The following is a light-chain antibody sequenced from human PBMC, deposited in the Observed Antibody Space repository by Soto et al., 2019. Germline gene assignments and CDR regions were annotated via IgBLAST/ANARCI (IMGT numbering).Light chain of an antibody. J-gene: IGLJ1*01. CDR3: SSYTLSSTFPCV. Sequence: QSALTQPASVSGSPGQSITISCTGTSSDVGGYNYVSWYQQHPGKAPKVLIYDVSDQPSGVSNRFSGSKAGNMASLTISGLQGEDEADDSCSSYTLSSTFPCVFGTGTKLTVL. CDR2: DVS. V-gene: IGLV2-14*01. CDR1: SSDVGGYNY.